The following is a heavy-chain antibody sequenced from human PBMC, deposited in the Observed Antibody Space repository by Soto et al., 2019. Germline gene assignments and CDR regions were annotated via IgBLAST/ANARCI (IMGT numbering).Heavy chain of an antibody. CDR2: INTDSGDT. Sequence: ASVKVSCKASGYSFAGYLLHWVRQAPGQGLEWMGWINTDSGDTKYARKFQGRVTMTRDTSTSTGYMELSSLRSDDTAVYHCTRGTGFWSGYYRYYGMDVWGQGTTDTVSS. D-gene: IGHD3-3*01. V-gene: IGHV1-2*02. CDR3: TRGTGFWSGYYRYYGMDV. CDR1: GYSFAGYL. J-gene: IGHJ6*02.